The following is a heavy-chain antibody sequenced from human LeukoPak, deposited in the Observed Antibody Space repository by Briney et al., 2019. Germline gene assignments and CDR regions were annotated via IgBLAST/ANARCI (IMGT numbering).Heavy chain of an antibody. CDR2: IYYSGST. CDR1: GGSISSYY. Sequence: NPSETLSLTCTVSGGSISSYYWSWIRQPPGKGLEWIGYIYYSGSTNYNPSLKSRVTISVDTSKNQFSLKLSSVTAADTAVYYCARVDGGNWDYWGQGTLVTVSS. CDR3: ARVDGGNWDY. V-gene: IGHV4-59*01. J-gene: IGHJ4*02. D-gene: IGHD4-23*01.